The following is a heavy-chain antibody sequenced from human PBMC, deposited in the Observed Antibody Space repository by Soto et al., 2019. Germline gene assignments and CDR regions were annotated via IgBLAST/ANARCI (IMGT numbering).Heavy chain of an antibody. J-gene: IGHJ4*02. CDR2: ISGSGAYI. D-gene: IGHD4-17*01. Sequence: EVQLVESGGGLVKPGGSLRLSCAASGFTFSSYSLNWVRQAPGKGLEWVSSISGSGAYIYYADSVKGRFTISRDNAKNSLYLQMNSLRAEDTAVYYCARDQYGDYGNDYWGQGTPVTVSS. V-gene: IGHV3-21*01. CDR1: GFTFSSYS. CDR3: ARDQYGDYGNDY.